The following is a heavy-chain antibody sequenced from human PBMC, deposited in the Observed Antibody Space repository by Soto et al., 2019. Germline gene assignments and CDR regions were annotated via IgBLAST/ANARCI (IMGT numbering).Heavy chain of an antibody. D-gene: IGHD3-22*01. V-gene: IGHV4-31*03. J-gene: IGHJ4*02. CDR3: ANIPRAHYYENSGHHLHPH. CDR2: IFYSGTT. CDR1: GDSISSGGYL. Sequence: PPETLFLTCTVAGDSISSGGYLWNWICNDQGKGLERIGYIFYSGTTFYNPSPRSRLSISVDTSNNQFSLNLTSVTAEDTAVYYCANIPRAHYYENSGHHLHPHWGQGSLVTASS.